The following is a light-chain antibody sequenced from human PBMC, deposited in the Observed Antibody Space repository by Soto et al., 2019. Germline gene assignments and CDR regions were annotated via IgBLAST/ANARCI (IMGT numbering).Light chain of an antibody. V-gene: IGKV1-27*01. Sequence: DIQMTQSPSSLSASVGDRVTITCRASQSISSYLNWYQQKPGKAPKLLIYAASTLQSDVPSRFSGSGSGTDFTLTISSLQPEDVATYYCQKSNSAPPTFGQGTKV. CDR3: QKSNSAPPT. CDR2: AAS. J-gene: IGKJ1*01. CDR1: QSISSY.